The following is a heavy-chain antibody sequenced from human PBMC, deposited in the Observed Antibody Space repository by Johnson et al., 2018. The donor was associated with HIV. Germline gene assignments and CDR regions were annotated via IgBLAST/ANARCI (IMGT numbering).Heavy chain of an antibody. V-gene: IGHV3-15*01. D-gene: IGHD1-26*01. CDR3: ARTISSYQGAFDI. Sequence: VQLVESGGGLVQPGGSLRLSCAASGFTVSSNYMSWVRQAPGKGLEWVGRIKSKTDGGTTDYAAPVKGRFTISRDNAKNSLYLQMNSLRAEDTAVYYCARTISSYQGAFDIWGQGTMVTVSS. J-gene: IGHJ3*02. CDR2: IKSKTDGGTT. CDR1: GFTVSSNY.